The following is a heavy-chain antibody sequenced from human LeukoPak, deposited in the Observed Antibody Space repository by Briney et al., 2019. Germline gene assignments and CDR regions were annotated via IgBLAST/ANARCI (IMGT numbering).Heavy chain of an antibody. D-gene: IGHD3-10*01. CDR3: ARAYYGSGSYYYYYYYGMDV. CDR1: GGSISSYY. CDR2: IYYSGST. Sequence: SETLSLTCTVSGGSISSYYWSWIRQPPGKGLEWIGYIYYSGSTNSNPSLKSRVTISVDTSENQFSLKLSSVTAADTAVYYCARAYYGSGSYYYYYYYGMDVWGQGTTVTVSS. J-gene: IGHJ6*02. V-gene: IGHV4-59*01.